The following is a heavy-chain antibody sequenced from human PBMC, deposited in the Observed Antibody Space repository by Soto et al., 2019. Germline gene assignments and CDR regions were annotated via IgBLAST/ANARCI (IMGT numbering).Heavy chain of an antibody. CDR2: IYYSGST. J-gene: IGHJ3*02. Sequence: SETLSLTCTVSGGSISSGGYYWSWIRQHPGKGLEWIGYIYYSGSTYYIPSLKSRVTISVDTSKNQFSLKLSSVTAADTAVYYCARESYYDSSGYYSDAFDIWGQGTMVTVSS. V-gene: IGHV4-31*03. CDR1: GGSISSGGYY. D-gene: IGHD3-22*01. CDR3: ARESYYDSSGYYSDAFDI.